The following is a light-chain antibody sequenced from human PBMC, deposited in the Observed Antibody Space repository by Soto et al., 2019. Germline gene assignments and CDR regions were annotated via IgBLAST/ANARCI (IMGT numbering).Light chain of an antibody. V-gene: IGKV1-9*01. CDR1: QDISNY. Sequence: DIQLTQSPSFLSASVGDRVTITCRATQDISNYLAWYQQKPGKAPNLLIHSASTLRGGVSSRFGGSGSGTEFTLTISSRQPEDLATYYCQQGNSYPLTFGGGTKVEIK. CDR3: QQGNSYPLT. CDR2: SAS. J-gene: IGKJ4*01.